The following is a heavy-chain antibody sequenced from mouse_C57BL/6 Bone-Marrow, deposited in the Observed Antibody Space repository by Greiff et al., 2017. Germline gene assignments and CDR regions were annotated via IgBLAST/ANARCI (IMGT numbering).Heavy chain of an antibody. D-gene: IGHD1-1*01. CDR2: INPNYGTT. Sequence: VQLKESGPELVKPGASVKISCKASGYSFTDYNMNWVKQSNGKSLEWIGVINPNYGTTSYNQKFKGKATLTVDQSSSTAYLQLNSLTSEDSAVYYCARSLLTTVVATDAMDYWGQGTSVTVSS. CDR3: ARSLLTTVVATDAMDY. V-gene: IGHV1-39*01. J-gene: IGHJ4*01. CDR1: GYSFTDYN.